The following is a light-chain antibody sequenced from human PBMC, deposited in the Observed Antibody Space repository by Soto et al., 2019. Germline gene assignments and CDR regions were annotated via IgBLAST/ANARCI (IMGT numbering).Light chain of an antibody. V-gene: IGKV1-39*01. Sequence: DVRMTQSPSSLSASVGDSVTITCRASQSISTYLKWYQQKPGRAPKVVIYAASNLQSGVPSRFSGSGSGTDFTLTISGLQPGDSATYFCQQSFGIPWTFGQGTKVEIK. CDR3: QQSFGIPWT. CDR2: AAS. CDR1: QSISTY. J-gene: IGKJ1*01.